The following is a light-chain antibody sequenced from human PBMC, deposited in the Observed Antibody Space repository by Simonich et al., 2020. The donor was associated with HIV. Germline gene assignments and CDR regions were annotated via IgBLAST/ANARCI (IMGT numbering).Light chain of an antibody. CDR2: GAS. CDR3: QQYNNWPLF. J-gene: IGKJ2*01. Sequence: EIVMMQSPATLPVSPGERATLSCRASQGVSSNLAWYQQKPGQVPRLLIYGASTRATGIPARFSGSGSGTEFTLTITSMQAEDFAVYYCQQYNNWPLFFGQGTKVEIK. V-gene: IGKV3-15*01. CDR1: QGVSSN.